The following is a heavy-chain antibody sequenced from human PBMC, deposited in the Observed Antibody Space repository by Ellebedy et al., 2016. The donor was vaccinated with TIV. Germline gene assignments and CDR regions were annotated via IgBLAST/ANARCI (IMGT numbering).Heavy chain of an antibody. J-gene: IGHJ3*02. Sequence: GSLRLSXTVSGGSISSYYWSWIRQPPGKGLEWIGYIYYSGSTNYNPSLKSRVTISVDTSKNQFSLKLSSVTAADTAVYYCAREEIAVAGTDAFDIWGQGTMVTVSS. CDR1: GGSISSYY. D-gene: IGHD6-19*01. CDR3: AREEIAVAGTDAFDI. V-gene: IGHV4-59*01. CDR2: IYYSGST.